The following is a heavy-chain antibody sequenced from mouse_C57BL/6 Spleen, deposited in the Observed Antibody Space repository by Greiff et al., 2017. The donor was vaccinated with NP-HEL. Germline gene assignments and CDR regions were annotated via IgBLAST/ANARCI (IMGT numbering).Heavy chain of an antibody. CDR3: ARGGYGSSPWFAY. J-gene: IGHJ3*01. CDR2: IYPRSGNT. V-gene: IGHV1-81*01. D-gene: IGHD1-1*01. CDR1: GYTFTSYG. Sequence: VQLQQSGAELARPGASVKLSCKASGYTFTSYGISWVKQRTGQGLEWFGEIYPRSGNTYYNEKFQGKATLTADKSSSTAYMELRSLTSEDSAVYFCARGGYGSSPWFAYWGQGTLVTVSA.